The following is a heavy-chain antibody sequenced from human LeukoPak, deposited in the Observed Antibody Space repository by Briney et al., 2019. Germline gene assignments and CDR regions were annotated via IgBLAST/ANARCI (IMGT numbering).Heavy chain of an antibody. J-gene: IGHJ6*02. CDR2: ISAYNGNT. Sequence: ASVTVSFTASGYTFTSYGISWVRQAPGQGLEWMGWISAYNGNTNYAQKLQGRVTMTTDTSTSTAYMELRSLRSDDTAVYYCARDLEDIVVVPAARDYYYYGMDVWGQGTTVTVSS. V-gene: IGHV1-18*01. D-gene: IGHD2-2*01. CDR1: GYTFTSYG. CDR3: ARDLEDIVVVPAARDYYYYGMDV.